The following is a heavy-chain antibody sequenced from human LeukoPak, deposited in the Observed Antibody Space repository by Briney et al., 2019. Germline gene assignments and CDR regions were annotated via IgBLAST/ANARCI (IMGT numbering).Heavy chain of an antibody. Sequence: GGSLRLSCAASGFTFSDHYMDWVRQAPGKGLEWVGRSRNKANSYSTTFGKSVKSRLTISRDESENSLYLQLNSLKTEDTAVYYCTFKDIVVVTDYYYYMDVWGKGATVTVSS. J-gene: IGHJ6*03. V-gene: IGHV3-72*01. CDR3: TFKDIVVVTDYYYYMDV. CDR2: SRNKANSYST. CDR1: GFTFSDHY. D-gene: IGHD2-21*02.